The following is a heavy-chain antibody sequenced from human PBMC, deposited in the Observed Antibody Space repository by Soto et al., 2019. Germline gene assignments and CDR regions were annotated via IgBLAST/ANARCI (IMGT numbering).Heavy chain of an antibody. CDR3: ARDRHDYGGSRPKNWFDP. J-gene: IGHJ5*02. D-gene: IGHD4-17*01. CDR2: IYYSGST. Sequence: KPSETLSLTCTVSGGSISSGDYYWSWIRQPPGKGLEWIGYIYYSGSTYYNPSLKSRVTISVDTSKNQFSLKLSSVTAADTAVYYCARDRHDYGGSRPKNWFDPWGQGTLVTVSS. CDR1: GGSISSGDYY. V-gene: IGHV4-30-4*01.